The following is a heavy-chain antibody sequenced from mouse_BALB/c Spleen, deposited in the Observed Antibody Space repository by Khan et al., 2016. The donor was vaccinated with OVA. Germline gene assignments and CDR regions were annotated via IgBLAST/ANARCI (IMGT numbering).Heavy chain of an antibody. CDR2: ISTYYGDA. Sequence: QVRLQQSGTELVRPGVSVKISCKGSGSIFTEYAMNWVKESHDKSLEWIGVISTYYGDARYNQKFKGKATMTVDKSSSTAYMELARLTSEASAIYYCASDSSKSLFAYWGQGTLVTVSA. D-gene: IGHD3-2*01. CDR1: GSIFTEYA. V-gene: IGHV1S137*01. CDR3: ASDSSKSLFAY. J-gene: IGHJ3*01.